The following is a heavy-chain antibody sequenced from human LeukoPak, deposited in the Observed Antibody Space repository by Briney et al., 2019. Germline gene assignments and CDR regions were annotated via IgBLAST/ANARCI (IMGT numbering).Heavy chain of an antibody. D-gene: IGHD6-25*01. CDR1: GFTFSSYW. CDR3: ARDRIGLSGYHDY. CDR2: INSVGSST. Sequence: GGSLRLSCAASGFTFSSYWMHWVRQAPGKGLVWVSRINSVGSSTSYADSVKGRFTISRDNAKNTLYLQMNSLRAEDTAVYYCARDRIGLSGYHDYWGQGTLVTVSS. V-gene: IGHV3-74*01. J-gene: IGHJ4*02.